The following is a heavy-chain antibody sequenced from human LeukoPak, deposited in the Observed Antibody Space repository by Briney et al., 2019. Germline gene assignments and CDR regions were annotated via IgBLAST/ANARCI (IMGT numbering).Heavy chain of an antibody. V-gene: IGHV4-4*07. Sequence: SGTLSLTCTVSGGSISSYYWSWIRQPAGKGLEWIGRIYSSGSTNYNPSLKSRVTMSVDTSKNQFSLKVSSVPAADTAVYYCARVFSYGDHNDYWGQGTLVTVSS. J-gene: IGHJ4*02. D-gene: IGHD4-17*01. CDR3: ARVFSYGDHNDY. CDR1: GGSISSYY. CDR2: IYSSGST.